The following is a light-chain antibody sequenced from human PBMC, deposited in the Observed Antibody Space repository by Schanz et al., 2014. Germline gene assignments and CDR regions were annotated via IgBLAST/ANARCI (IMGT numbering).Light chain of an antibody. CDR1: QSVSSSY. V-gene: IGKV3-20*01. CDR3: QQHGSSLT. J-gene: IGKJ3*01. Sequence: EIVLTQSPGTLSLSPGERGTLSCRTSQSVSSSYLAWYQQKPGQTPRLLIDGASTRATGIPDRFSGSGSGTDFTLTISRLEPEDFAVYYCQQHGSSLTFGPGTKVDVK. CDR2: GAS.